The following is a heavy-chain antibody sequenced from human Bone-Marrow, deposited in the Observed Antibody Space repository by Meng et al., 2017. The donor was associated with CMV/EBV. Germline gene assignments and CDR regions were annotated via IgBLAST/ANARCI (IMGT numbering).Heavy chain of an antibody. CDR1: GFTFSSYW. V-gene: IGHV3-74*01. Sequence: GESLKISCAASGFTFSSYWMHWVRQAPGKGLVWVSRINSDGSSTSYADSVKGRFTISRDNAKNTLYLQMNSLRAEDTAVYYCARDQGSSWYWGCAFDIWGQGTMVTCSS. J-gene: IGHJ3*02. CDR3: ARDQGSSWYWGCAFDI. D-gene: IGHD6-13*01. CDR2: INSDGSST.